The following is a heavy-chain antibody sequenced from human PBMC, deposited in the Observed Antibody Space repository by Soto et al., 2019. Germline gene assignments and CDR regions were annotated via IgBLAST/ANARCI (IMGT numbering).Heavy chain of an antibody. CDR3: ASRGQWQVEGGCFDY. CDR2: ISSSSSYI. Sequence: EVQLVESGGGLVKPGGSLRLSCAASGFTFSSYSMNWVRQAPGKGLEWVSSISSSSSYIYYADSVKGRFTISRDNAKNSLYLQMNSLRAEDTAVYYCASRGQWQVEGGCFDYWGQGTLVNVSA. D-gene: IGHD6-19*01. V-gene: IGHV3-21*01. J-gene: IGHJ4*02. CDR1: GFTFSSYS.